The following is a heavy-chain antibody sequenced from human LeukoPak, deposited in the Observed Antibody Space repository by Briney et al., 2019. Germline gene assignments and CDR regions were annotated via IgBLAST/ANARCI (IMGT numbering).Heavy chain of an antibody. CDR1: GFTFSSYA. Sequence: GGSLRLSCAASGFTFSSYAMNWVRQAPGKGLEWVSYISSSSSTIYYADSVKGRFTISRDNAKNSLYLQMNSLRAEDTAVYYCARIGYCSGGSCYPQGVDYWGQGTLVTVSS. J-gene: IGHJ4*02. CDR2: ISSSSSTI. CDR3: ARIGYCSGGSCYPQGVDY. V-gene: IGHV3-48*01. D-gene: IGHD2-15*01.